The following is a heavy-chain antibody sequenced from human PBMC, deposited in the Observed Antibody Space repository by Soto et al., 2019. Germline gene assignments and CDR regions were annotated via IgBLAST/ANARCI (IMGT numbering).Heavy chain of an antibody. J-gene: IGHJ4*02. CDR3: ARENKFGVTPHYFDY. D-gene: IGHD3-16*01. CDR1: GGSISSYY. V-gene: IGHV4-59*01. CDR2: IYYSGST. Sequence: PSETLSLTCTVSGGSISSYYWSWIRQPPGKGLEWIGYIYYSGSTNYNPSLKSRVTISVDTSKNQFSLKLSSVTAADTAVYYCARENKFGVTPHYFDYWGQGTLVTVSS.